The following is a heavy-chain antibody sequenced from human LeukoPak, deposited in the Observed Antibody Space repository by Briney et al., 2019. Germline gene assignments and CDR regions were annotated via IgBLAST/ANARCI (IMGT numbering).Heavy chain of an antibody. J-gene: IGHJ6*03. CDR2: ISAYNGNT. CDR1: GYTFTSYG. D-gene: IGHD3-10*01. CDR3: ARAVEMVRGVIITLYYYYMDV. V-gene: IGHV1-18*01. Sequence: ASVKVSCKASGYTFTSYGISWVRQAPGQGLEWMGWISAYNGNTNYAQKLQGRVTMTTDTSTSTAYMELRSLRSDDTAVYYCARAVEMVRGVIITLYYYYMDVWGKGTTVTVSS.